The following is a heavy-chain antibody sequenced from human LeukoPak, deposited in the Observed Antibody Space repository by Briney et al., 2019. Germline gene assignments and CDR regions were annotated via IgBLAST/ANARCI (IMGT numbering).Heavy chain of an antibody. CDR3: AKDRGY. Sequence: GSLRLSCAASGFSFGSSIVHWVRQAPGKGLEWVSAISAVGDNTFYADSAKGRFTISRDNSKNALYLHMNSLRPEDTAVYYCAKDRGYWGQGTLVTVSS. J-gene: IGHJ4*02. CDR1: GFSFGSSI. CDR2: ISAVGDNT. V-gene: IGHV3-23*01.